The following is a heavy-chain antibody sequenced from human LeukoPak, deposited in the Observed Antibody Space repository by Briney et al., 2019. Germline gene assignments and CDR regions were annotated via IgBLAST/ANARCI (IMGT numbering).Heavy chain of an antibody. J-gene: IGHJ4*02. V-gene: IGHV1-69*06. CDR3: ASIRPYSSGWYEGPFDY. CDR2: IIPIFGTA. Sequence: GASVKVSCKASGGTFSSYAISWVRQAPGQGLEWMGGIIPIFGTANYAQKFQGRVTITADKSTSTAYMELSSLRSEDTAVYYCASIRPYSSGWYEGPFDYWGQGTLVTVSS. D-gene: IGHD6-19*01. CDR1: GGTFSSYA.